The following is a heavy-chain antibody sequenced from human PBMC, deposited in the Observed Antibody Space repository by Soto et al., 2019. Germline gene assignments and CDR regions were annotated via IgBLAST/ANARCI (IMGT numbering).Heavy chain of an antibody. Sequence: GGALGTPCSAPWFPLSCHAIHRVPPGPGKGLGWVAVISYDGSNKYYADSVKGRFTISRDNSKNTLYLQMNSLRAEDTAVYYCARDLVVVTAIPYYYYGMDVWGQGTTVTVSS. CDR2: ISYDGSNK. V-gene: IGHV3-30-3*01. D-gene: IGHD2-21*02. J-gene: IGHJ6*02. CDR3: ARDLVVVTAIPYYYYGMDV. CDR1: WFPLSCHA.